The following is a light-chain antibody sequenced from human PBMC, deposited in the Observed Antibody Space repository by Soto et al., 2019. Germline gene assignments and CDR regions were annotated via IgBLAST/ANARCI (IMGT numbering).Light chain of an antibody. Sequence: DIVMTQSPDSLAVSLGERVTINCRSSQSVLYSSNNKDYLALYQQKPGQPPKLLIYWASTRELGFPDRFSGSGSGTDFTLTISSLQADDVGVYYCQQYYIPPYTFGQGTNLDMK. J-gene: IGKJ2*01. V-gene: IGKV4-1*01. CDR1: QSVLYSSNNKDY. CDR2: WAS. CDR3: QQYYIPPYT.